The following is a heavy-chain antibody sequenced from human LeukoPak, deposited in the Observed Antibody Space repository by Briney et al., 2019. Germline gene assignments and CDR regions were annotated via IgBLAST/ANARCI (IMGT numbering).Heavy chain of an antibody. CDR3: ARSDTIMAIFDY. CDR2: IYHSGSP. D-gene: IGHD5-18*01. V-gene: IGHV4-30-2*01. CDR1: GGSISSGGYS. J-gene: IGHJ4*02. Sequence: SETLSLTCAVSGGSISSGGYSWSWIRQPPGKGLEWIGYIYHSGSPYYTPSLKRRVTISVDRSKNQFSLKLSSVTAADTAVYYCARSDTIMAIFDYWGQGTLVTVSS.